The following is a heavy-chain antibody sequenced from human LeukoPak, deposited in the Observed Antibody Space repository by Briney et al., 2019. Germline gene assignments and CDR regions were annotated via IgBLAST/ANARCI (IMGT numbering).Heavy chain of an antibody. CDR1: GGTFSSCA. J-gene: IGHJ4*02. V-gene: IGHV1-69*04. D-gene: IGHD6-6*01. CDR2: IIPILGIA. CDR3: ARQYSSSYFDY. Sequence: SVKVSCKASGGTFSSCAISWVRQAPGQGLEWMGRIIPILGIANYAQKFQGRVTITADKSTSTAYMELSSLRSEDTAVYYCARQYSSSYFDYWGQGTLVTVSS.